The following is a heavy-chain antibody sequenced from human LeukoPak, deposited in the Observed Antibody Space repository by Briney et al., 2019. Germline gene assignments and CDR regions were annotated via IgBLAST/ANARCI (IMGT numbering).Heavy chain of an antibody. CDR3: ARDRGSGRQRGYFQH. CDR1: GFTFSSYA. Sequence: GGSLRLSCAASGFTFSSYAMHWVRQAPGKGLEWVAVISYDGSNKYYADSVKGRFTISRDNPKNTLYLQMNSLRAEDTAVYYCARDRGSGRQRGYFQHWGQGTLVTVSS. CDR2: ISYDGSNK. J-gene: IGHJ1*01. D-gene: IGHD6-19*01. V-gene: IGHV3-30-3*01.